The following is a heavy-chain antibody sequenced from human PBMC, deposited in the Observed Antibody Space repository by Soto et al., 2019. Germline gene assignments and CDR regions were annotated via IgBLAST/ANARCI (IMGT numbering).Heavy chain of an antibody. D-gene: IGHD5-18*01. J-gene: IGHJ4*02. V-gene: IGHV5-51*01. CDR2: IYPGDSDA. Sequence: GESLKISCKTSGYSFLNYWIGWVRQMPGKGLEWMGIIYPGDSDARYSPSFQGQVTISADKSISTVYLQWSSLKASDTAMYYCARHIVDTSMTDSFNYWGQGNQVTVSS. CDR3: ARHIVDTSMTDSFNY. CDR1: GYSFLNYW.